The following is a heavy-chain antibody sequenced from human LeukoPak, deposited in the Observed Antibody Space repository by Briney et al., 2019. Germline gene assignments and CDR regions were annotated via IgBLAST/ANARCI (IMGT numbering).Heavy chain of an antibody. CDR1: GGSISSGSYY. J-gene: IGHJ3*02. CDR2: IYTSGST. Sequence: PSQTLSLTCTVSGGSISSGSYYWSWIRQPAGKGLEWIGRIYTSGSTNYNPSLKSRATISVDTSKNQFSLELSSVTAADTAVYYCARDFLEWLSRKDAFDIWGQGTMVTVSS. V-gene: IGHV4-61*02. CDR3: ARDFLEWLSRKDAFDI. D-gene: IGHD3-3*01.